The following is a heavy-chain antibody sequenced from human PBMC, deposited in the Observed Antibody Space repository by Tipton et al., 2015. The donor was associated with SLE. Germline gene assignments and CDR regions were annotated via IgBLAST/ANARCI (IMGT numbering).Heavy chain of an antibody. Sequence: GLVKPSETLSLTCAVSGYSLSDAYYWSWIRQPPGKGLEWIGEINHSGDTNYNPSLKSRVTISVDTSKNQFSLNLSSVTAADTAVYYCARRIEAVIKHYFDYWGQGTLVTVSS. CDR1: GYSLSDAYY. J-gene: IGHJ4*02. CDR2: INHSGDT. D-gene: IGHD3-22*01. V-gene: IGHV4-34*01. CDR3: ARRIEAVIKHYFDY.